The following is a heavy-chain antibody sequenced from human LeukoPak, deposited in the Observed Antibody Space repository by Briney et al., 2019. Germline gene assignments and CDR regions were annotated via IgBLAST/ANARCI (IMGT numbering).Heavy chain of an antibody. CDR1: GGSITNFY. D-gene: IGHD6-13*01. J-gene: IGHJ4*02. Sequence: SETLSLTCTVSGGSITNFYWSWIRQPPGKGLEWIGYIYHSGSTNYNPSLKSRVTISVDKSKNQFSLKLSSVTAADTAVYYCARHSSSWYAIDYWGQGTLVTVSS. CDR2: IYHSGST. CDR3: ARHSSSWYAIDY. V-gene: IGHV4-59*08.